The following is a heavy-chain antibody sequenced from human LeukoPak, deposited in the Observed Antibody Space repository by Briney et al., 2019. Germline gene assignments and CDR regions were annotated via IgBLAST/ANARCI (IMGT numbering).Heavy chain of an antibody. J-gene: IGHJ5*02. CDR3: ARDTSSSEHWFDP. CDR2: ISSSGSTT. Sequence: PGGSLRLSCAASGFTFSSYEMNWVRQAPGKGLEWVSYISSSGSTTYYAASVKGRFTISRDNAKNSLYLQMNSLRAEDTAVYYCARDTSSSEHWFDPWGQGTLVTVSS. V-gene: IGHV3-48*03. CDR1: GFTFSSYE.